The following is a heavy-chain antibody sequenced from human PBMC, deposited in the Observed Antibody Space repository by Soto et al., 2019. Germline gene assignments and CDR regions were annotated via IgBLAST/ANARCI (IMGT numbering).Heavy chain of an antibody. CDR1: GGTFSSYA. Sequence: QVQLVQSGAEVKKPGSPVKVSCKASGGTFSSYAISWVRQAPGQGLEWMGGILPIFGTANYARKFQGRVTITADRSTSTAYMELSSLRSEDTAVYYCARASTLIVHCGSVSCPRMDVWGQGTTVTVSS. J-gene: IGHJ6*02. CDR2: ILPIFGTA. CDR3: ARASTLIVHCGSVSCPRMDV. V-gene: IGHV1-69*06. D-gene: IGHD2-2*01.